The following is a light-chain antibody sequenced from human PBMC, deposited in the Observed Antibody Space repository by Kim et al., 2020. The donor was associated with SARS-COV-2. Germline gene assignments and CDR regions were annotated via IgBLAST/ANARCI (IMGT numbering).Light chain of an antibody. Sequence: QSALTQPASVSGSPGQSITISCTGTSSDVGGYNYVSWYQQHPGKAPKLMIYDVSKRPSGVSNRFSGSKSGNTASLTISGLQAEDEADYYCSSYTSSSTYVFGPGTKVTV. CDR1: SSDVGGYNY. CDR2: DVS. CDR3: SSYTSSSTYV. J-gene: IGLJ1*01. V-gene: IGLV2-14*01.